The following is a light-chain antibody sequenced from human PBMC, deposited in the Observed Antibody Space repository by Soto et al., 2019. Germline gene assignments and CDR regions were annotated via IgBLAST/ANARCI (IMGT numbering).Light chain of an antibody. Sequence: DIEVTQSPPTLSASVGDRVTISCRASQTISTWMAWYQQKPGKAPKLLVYDASTLQTGVASSFSRGGSWTDLTLIISSLQPEDFSAYYYQQSYSTPTWTFGQGTKVDIK. V-gene: IGKV1-39*01. CDR2: DAS. J-gene: IGKJ1*01. CDR3: QQSYSTPTWT. CDR1: QTISTW.